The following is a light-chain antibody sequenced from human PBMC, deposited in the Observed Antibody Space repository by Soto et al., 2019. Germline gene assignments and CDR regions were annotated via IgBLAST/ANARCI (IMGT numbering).Light chain of an antibody. J-gene: IGLJ3*02. CDR3: QSYDSSLSWV. CDR2: GNI. Sequence: QSALTQPPSVSGAPGQRVTISCTGSNSNIGARYDVHWYQQLPGTAPKLLIYGNINRPSGVPDRFSGSKSGTSASLAITGLQAEDEADYYCQSYDSSLSWVFGGGTKLTVL. CDR1: NSNIGARYD. V-gene: IGLV1-40*01.